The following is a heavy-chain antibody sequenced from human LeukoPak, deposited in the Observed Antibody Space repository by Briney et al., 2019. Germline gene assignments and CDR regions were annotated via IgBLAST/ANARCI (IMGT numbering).Heavy chain of an antibody. D-gene: IGHD6-13*01. CDR3: ARDLLAATGW. J-gene: IGHJ4*02. Sequence: GGSLRLSCAASGFTFSSHWMHLVRQAPGKGLVWVSRINTDGTTTTYADSVKGRFTISRDNAKNTLYLQMNSLRAEDTAVYYCARDLLAATGWWGQGTLVTVSS. CDR2: INTDGTTT. V-gene: IGHV3-74*01. CDR1: GFTFSSHW.